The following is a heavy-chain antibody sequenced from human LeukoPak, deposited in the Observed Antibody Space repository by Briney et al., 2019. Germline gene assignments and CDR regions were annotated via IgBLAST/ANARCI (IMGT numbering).Heavy chain of an antibody. CDR1: GGSISSYY. D-gene: IGHD3-3*01. CDR3: ARGSITIFGLVPETHNWFYP. CDR2: IYYSGST. J-gene: IGHJ5*02. Sequence: SETLSLTCTVSGGSISSYYWSWIRQPPGKGLEWIGYIYYSGSTNYNPSLKSRVTISVDTSKNQFSLKLSSVTAADTAVYYCARGSITIFGLVPETHNWFYPGGQGTLVTVSA. V-gene: IGHV4-59*01.